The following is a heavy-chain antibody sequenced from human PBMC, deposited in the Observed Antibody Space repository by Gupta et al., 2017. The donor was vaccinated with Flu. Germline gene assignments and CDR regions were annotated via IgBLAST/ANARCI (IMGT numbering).Heavy chain of an antibody. Sequence: EVQLVESGGALVQPGGSRRLSCAASGFTFSSYEMNWVRQAPGKGLEWVSYISSSGKTRDDADSVKGRFTVARDRAKNSLYLKMKSLRVEDTAVDDCARQSPEFDYGGHGTLVTVSS. J-gene: IGHJ4*01. CDR3: ARQSPEFDY. V-gene: IGHV3-48*03. CDR2: ISSSGKTR. CDR1: GFTFSSYE.